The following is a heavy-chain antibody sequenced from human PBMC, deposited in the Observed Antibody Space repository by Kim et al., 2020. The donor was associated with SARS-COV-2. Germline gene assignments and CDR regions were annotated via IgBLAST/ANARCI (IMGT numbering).Heavy chain of an antibody. CDR1: GFTVSSYY. CDR3: AREVLSSWYKGRGWFDP. V-gene: IGHV3-53*01. Sequence: GGSLRLSCAASGFTVSSYYMSWVRQAPGKGLEWVSVIYSGGSTYYAYSVKGRFTISRDNSKNTLYLQMNSLRAEDTAVYYCAREVLSSWYKGRGWFDPWGQGTLVTVSS. D-gene: IGHD6-13*01. J-gene: IGHJ5*02. CDR2: IYSGGST.